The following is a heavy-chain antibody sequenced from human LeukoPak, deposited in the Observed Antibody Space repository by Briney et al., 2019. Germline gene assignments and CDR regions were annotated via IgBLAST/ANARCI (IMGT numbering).Heavy chain of an antibody. J-gene: IGHJ4*02. CDR2: IYSGGST. CDR3: ARQYCSGGSCYFDY. D-gene: IGHD2-15*01. Sequence: GSLRLSCAASGFTVSSNYMSWVRQAPGKGLEWVSVIYSGGSTYYADSVKGRFTFSRDNSKNTLYLQMNSLRDEDTAVYYCARQYCSGGSCYFDYWGQGTLVTVSS. V-gene: IGHV3-66*04. CDR1: GFTVSSNY.